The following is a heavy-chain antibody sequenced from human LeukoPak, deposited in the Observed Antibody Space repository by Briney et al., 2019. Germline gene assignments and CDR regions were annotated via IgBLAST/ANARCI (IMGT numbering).Heavy chain of an antibody. D-gene: IGHD1-26*01. V-gene: IGHV1-46*01. CDR2: INPSGGST. CDR1: GYTFTIYY. Sequence: SVSVSCKACGYTFTIYYMHWVRQPPGQGLEGRGVINPSGGSTIYAQTFQGRVTITRDTSTSTVYMELSSPRSEATAVYYCARDYSGSDCELDYWGQGTLVTVSS. J-gene: IGHJ4*02. CDR3: ARDYSGSDCELDY.